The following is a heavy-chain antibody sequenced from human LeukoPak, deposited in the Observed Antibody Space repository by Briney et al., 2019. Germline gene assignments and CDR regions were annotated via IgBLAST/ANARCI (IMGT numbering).Heavy chain of an antibody. J-gene: IGHJ4*02. Sequence: GGSLRLSCAASGFTFSSYGIHWVRQAPGKGLEWVAAIWYDGSNKYYADSVKGRFTISRDNSKNTMYLQMNSLRVEDTAVYYCARDLTHYFDYWGQGTLVTVSS. V-gene: IGHV3-33*01. CDR2: IWYDGSNK. CDR1: GFTFSSYG. CDR3: ARDLTHYFDY.